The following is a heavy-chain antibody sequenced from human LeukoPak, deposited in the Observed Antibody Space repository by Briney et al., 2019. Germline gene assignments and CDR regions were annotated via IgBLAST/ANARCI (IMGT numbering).Heavy chain of an antibody. V-gene: IGHV1-18*04. CDR2: ISVEDGNT. CDR3: ARAPYQLLAYYYYYYMDV. Sequence: ASVKVSCKASGYTFTGYYMHWVRQAPGQGLEWMGWISVEDGNTKYAQKFQGRATMTTDASTRTAYMELRRLRPDDTAVYYCARAPYQLLAYYYYYYMDVWGKGTTVTVSS. J-gene: IGHJ6*03. CDR1: GYTFTGYY. D-gene: IGHD2-2*01.